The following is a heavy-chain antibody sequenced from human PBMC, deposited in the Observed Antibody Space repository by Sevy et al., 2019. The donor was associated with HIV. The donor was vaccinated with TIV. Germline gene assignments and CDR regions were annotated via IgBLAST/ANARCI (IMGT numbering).Heavy chain of an antibody. D-gene: IGHD3-10*01. J-gene: IGHJ6*02. V-gene: IGHV3-7*01. Sequence: GGSLRLSCAASGFTFSSYWMSWVRQAPGKGREWVSNIKQNGSEKDYVDSVKGRFTISRDNTMNSLYLQMTSLRAEDTAVSDCATYYGSGSYYNPYTFYYGMDVWGQGTTVTVSS. CDR3: ATYYGSGSYYNPYTFYYGMDV. CDR1: GFTFSSYW. CDR2: IKQNGSEK.